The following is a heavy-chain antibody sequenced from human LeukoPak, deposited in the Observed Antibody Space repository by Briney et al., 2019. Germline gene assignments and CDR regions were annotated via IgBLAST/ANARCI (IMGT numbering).Heavy chain of an antibody. V-gene: IGHV4-59*08. CDR2: ISYSGST. D-gene: IGHD2-15*01. CDR3: ARGSGFLNWFDP. J-gene: IGHJ5*02. CDR1: GGSISSYY. Sequence: SSETLSLTCTVSGGSISSYYWSWIRQPPGKGLEWIGFISYSGSTNYNPSLKSRVTISVDTSKNRFSLRLSSVTAADTAVYYCARGSGFLNWFDPWGQGTLVTVSS.